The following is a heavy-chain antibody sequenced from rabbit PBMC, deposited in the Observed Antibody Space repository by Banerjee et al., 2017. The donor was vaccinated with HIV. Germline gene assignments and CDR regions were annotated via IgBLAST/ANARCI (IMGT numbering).Heavy chain of an antibody. CDR2: IYRDYGST. Sequence: QSLEESGGDLGKPGASLTLTCTASGFTISSSWWICWVRQAPGKGLEWIACIYRDYGSTWYASWAKGRFTISKTSSTTVTLQMTSLTVADTATYFCARDGGLYSLDLWGPGTLVTVS. V-gene: IGHV1S40*01. CDR1: GFTISSSWW. J-gene: IGHJ6*01. CDR3: ARDGGLYSLDL. D-gene: IGHD3-1*01.